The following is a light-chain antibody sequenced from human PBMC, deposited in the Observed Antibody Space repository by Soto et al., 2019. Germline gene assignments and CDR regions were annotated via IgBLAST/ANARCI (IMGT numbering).Light chain of an antibody. CDR2: DGS. CDR1: QRVSSY. J-gene: IGKJ4*01. V-gene: IGKV3-11*01. CDR3: QQRSNWPLT. Sequence: IVLTQSPATLSLSPGERATLSCRASQRVSSYLAWYQQRPGQAPRLLIYDGSSRATGIPARFSGSVFGTDFTLTIASLEPEDFAVYYCQQRSNWPLTFGGGTKVEIK.